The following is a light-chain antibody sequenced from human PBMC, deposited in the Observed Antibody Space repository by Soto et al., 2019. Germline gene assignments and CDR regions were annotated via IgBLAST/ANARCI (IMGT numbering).Light chain of an antibody. Sequence: QSALTQPASVSGSPGQSITISCTGTSSDVGSYNLVSWYQQHPGKAPKLMIYEGSKRPSGVSNRFSGSKSGNTASLTISGLQAEDEADYYCCSYAGSSTVVFGTGTKVNVL. J-gene: IGLJ1*01. V-gene: IGLV2-23*01. CDR1: SSDVGSYNL. CDR2: EGS. CDR3: CSYAGSSTVV.